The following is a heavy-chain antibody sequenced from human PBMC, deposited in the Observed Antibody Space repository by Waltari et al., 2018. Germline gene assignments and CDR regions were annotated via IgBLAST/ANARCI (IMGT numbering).Heavy chain of an antibody. J-gene: IGHJ4*02. D-gene: IGHD1-20*01. CDR1: GYSFIDFS. CDR2: INPNSGVT. CDR3: ARDVYATEADFDY. V-gene: IGHV1-2*02. Sequence: QVQLVQSGAEVKKPGASVKVSCKASGYSFIDFSIHWLRQTPGHGLEWMGWINPNSGVTKYAQKFQGRVTMAWDTSISAAYMELSRLTSDDAAVYYCARDVYATEADFDYWAQGTLVTVSS.